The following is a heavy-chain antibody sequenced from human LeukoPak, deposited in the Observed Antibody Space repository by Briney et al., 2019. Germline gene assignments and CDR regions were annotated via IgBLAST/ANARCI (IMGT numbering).Heavy chain of an antibody. V-gene: IGHV4-34*01. D-gene: IGHD3-10*01. CDR2: INHSGST. CDR1: GGSFSGYY. CDR3: ARYGSGNYFDY. J-gene: IGHJ4*02. Sequence: PSETPSLTCAVYGGSFSGYYWSWIRQPPGKGLEWIGEINHSGSTNYNPSLKSRVTISVDTSKNQFSLKLSSVTAADTAVYYCARYGSGNYFDYWGQGTLVTVSS.